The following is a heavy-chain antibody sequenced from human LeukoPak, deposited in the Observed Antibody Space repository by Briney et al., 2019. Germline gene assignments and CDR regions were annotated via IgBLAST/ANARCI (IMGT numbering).Heavy chain of an antibody. Sequence: SETLSLTCTVSGGSISSGGYYWSWIRQHPGKGLGWIGYIYYSGSTNYNPSLKSRVTISVDTSENQFSLKLSSVTAADTAVYYCARVVGSYCFDYWGQGTLVTVSS. CDR1: GGSISSGGYY. CDR3: ARVVGSYCFDY. D-gene: IGHD1-26*01. CDR2: IYYSGST. V-gene: IGHV4-61*08. J-gene: IGHJ4*02.